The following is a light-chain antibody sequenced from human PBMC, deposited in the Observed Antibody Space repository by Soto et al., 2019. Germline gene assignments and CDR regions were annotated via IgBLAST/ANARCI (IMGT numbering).Light chain of an antibody. J-gene: IGLJ2*01. CDR1: SCNIGAGYD. V-gene: IGLV1-40*01. Sequence: QSVLTQPPSVSGAPGQRVTISCTGSSCNIGAGYDVYWYQQLPGTAPKLLIYGNSNRPSGVPDRFSGSKSGTSASLAITGLQAEDEADYYCQSYDSSLPFLFGGGTKLTVL. CDR3: QSYDSSLPFL. CDR2: GNS.